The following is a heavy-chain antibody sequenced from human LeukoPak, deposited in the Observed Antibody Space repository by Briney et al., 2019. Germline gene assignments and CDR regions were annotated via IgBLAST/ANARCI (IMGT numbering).Heavy chain of an antibody. CDR3: AREFGGYDSFFDY. CDR2: IYYSGST. Sequence: PSETLSLTCTVSGASISSGGYCWGRIRQHPGKGLEWIGYIYYSGSTYYNPSLKSRVTISVDTSKNQFSLKLSSVTAADTAVYYCAREFGGYDSFFDYWGQGTLVTVSS. CDR1: GASISSGGYC. D-gene: IGHD5-12*01. J-gene: IGHJ4*02. V-gene: IGHV4-31*03.